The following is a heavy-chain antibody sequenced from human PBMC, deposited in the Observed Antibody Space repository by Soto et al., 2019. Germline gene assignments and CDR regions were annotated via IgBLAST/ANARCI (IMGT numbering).Heavy chain of an antibody. D-gene: IGHD2-15*01. CDR1: GFIFSTYS. J-gene: IGHJ5*02. V-gene: IGHV3-21*01. CDR2: ISSSSAYI. CDR3: ARGGSQDRGGYDH. Sequence: GGSLRLSCAASGFIFSTYSMNWVLQAPGKGLEWVSSISSSSAYIFYTDSVKGRFTISRDNAKNLLYLQMNTLRAEDTAVYYCARGGSQDRGGYDHCGQGAQVTVS.